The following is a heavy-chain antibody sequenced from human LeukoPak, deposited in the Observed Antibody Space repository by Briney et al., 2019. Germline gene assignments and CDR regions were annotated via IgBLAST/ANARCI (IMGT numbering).Heavy chain of an antibody. CDR2: ISYDGSNK. CDR1: GFTFSSYA. D-gene: IGHD6-19*01. Sequence: GGSLRLSCAASGFTFSSYAMYWVRQAPGKGLEWVATISYDGSNKYYADSVKGRFTISRDNSRNTLYLQMNSLRAEDTAVYYCARDARGSGSQTLSFDYWGQGTLVTVSS. V-gene: IGHV3-30-3*01. J-gene: IGHJ4*02. CDR3: ARDARGSGSQTLSFDY.